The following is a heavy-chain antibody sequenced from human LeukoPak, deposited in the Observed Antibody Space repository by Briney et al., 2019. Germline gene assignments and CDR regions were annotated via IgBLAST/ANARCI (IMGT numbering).Heavy chain of an antibody. CDR2: IYYSGRT. CDR3: ARQSTIVYYFDY. CDR1: SGSISSSSYY. D-gene: IGHD2-15*01. J-gene: IGHJ4*02. V-gene: IGHV4-39*01. Sequence: SETLSLTCTVSSGSISSSSYYWGWIRQPPGKGLEWIGSIYYSGRTYYNPSLKSRVTISVDTSKNQFSLKLSSVTAADTAVYYCARQSTIVYYFDYWGQGTLVTVSS.